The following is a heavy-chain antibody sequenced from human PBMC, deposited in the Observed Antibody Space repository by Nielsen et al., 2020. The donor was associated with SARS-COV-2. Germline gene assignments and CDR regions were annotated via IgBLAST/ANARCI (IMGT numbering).Heavy chain of an antibody. Sequence: GGSLRLSCAASGFTFSSYWTHWVRQAPGKGLVWVSRINSDGSSTSYADSVKGRFTISRDNAKNTLYLQMNSLRAEDTAVYYCARGGGDCYALGGMDVWGQGTTVTVSS. CDR2: INSDGSST. J-gene: IGHJ6*02. V-gene: IGHV3-74*01. D-gene: IGHD2-21*02. CDR1: GFTFSSYW. CDR3: ARGGGDCYALGGMDV.